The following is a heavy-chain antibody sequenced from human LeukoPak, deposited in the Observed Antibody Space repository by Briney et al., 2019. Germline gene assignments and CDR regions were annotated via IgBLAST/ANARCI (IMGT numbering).Heavy chain of an antibody. V-gene: IGHV4-4*07. CDR3: ARVLHYYDSSGYYSYYYYYYMDV. CDR2: IYTSGST. CDR1: GGSISSYY. D-gene: IGHD3-22*01. J-gene: IGHJ6*03. Sequence: SETLSLTCTVSGGSISSYYWSWIRQPAGKGLEWIGRIYTSGSTNYNPSLKSRVTMSVDTSKNQFSLKLSSVTAADTAVYYCARVLHYYDSSGYYSYYYYYYMDVWGKGTTVTVSS.